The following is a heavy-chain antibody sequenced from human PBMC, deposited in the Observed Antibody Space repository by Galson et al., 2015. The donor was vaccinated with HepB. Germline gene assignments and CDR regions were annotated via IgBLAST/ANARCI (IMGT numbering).Heavy chain of an antibody. CDR3: AHRRGGSYYSY. Sequence: PALVKPTQTLTLTCTFSGFSLSTSGVGVGWIRQPPGKALEWLALIYWNDDKRYSPSLKSRLTITKDTSKNQVVLTMTNMDPVDTAAYYCAHRRGGSYYSYWGQGTLVTVSS. CDR2: IYWNDDK. J-gene: IGHJ4*02. CDR1: GFSLSTSGVG. D-gene: IGHD1-26*01. V-gene: IGHV2-5*01.